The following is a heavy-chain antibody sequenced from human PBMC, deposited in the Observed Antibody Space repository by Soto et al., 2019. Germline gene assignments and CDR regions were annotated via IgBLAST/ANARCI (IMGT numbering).Heavy chain of an antibody. CDR3: ARGMTTVTTFDY. CDR2: IYHSGST. CDR1: GDTISTGGYT. D-gene: IGHD4-17*01. J-gene: IGHJ4*02. V-gene: IGHV4-30-2*01. Sequence: SETLSLTCDVSGDTISTGGYTWAWIRQPPGKALEWIGYIYHSGSTYYNPSLKSRVTISVDRSKNQFSLRLSSVTAADTAVYYCARGMTTVTTFDYWGQGTLVTVS.